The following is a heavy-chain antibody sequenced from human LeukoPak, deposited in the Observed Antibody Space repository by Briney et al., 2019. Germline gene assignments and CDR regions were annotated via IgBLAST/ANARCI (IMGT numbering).Heavy chain of an antibody. J-gene: IGHJ4*02. Sequence: GGSLRLSCAVSGFKLSSNHMNWVRQAQGKGMGWVSVMYCCDFSSGGTHYAHSVKGRFTTSSESSKNTLYLQMSSLRVDDTAVYYCARDMRRNGFNSFDHWGLGILVTVSS. V-gene: IGHV3-66*01. CDR1: GFKLSSNH. D-gene: IGHD5-24*01. CDR2: MYCCDFSSGGT. CDR3: ARDMRRNGFNSFDH.